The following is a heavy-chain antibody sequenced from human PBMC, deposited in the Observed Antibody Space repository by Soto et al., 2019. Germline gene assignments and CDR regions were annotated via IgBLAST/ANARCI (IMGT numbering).Heavy chain of an antibody. Sequence: QLQLQESGPGLVKPSETLSLTCTVSGGSISSSSYYWGWIRQPPGKGLEWIGSIYYSGRTYYNPSLKSRITISRETSNTHFSLKLSSVTAANTAVYYCARAGITIFGVVITPYYYGMDVWGQGTTVTVSS. D-gene: IGHD3-3*01. CDR1: GGSISSSSYY. CDR3: ARAGITIFGVVITPYYYGMDV. CDR2: IYYSGRT. V-gene: IGHV4-39*02. J-gene: IGHJ6*02.